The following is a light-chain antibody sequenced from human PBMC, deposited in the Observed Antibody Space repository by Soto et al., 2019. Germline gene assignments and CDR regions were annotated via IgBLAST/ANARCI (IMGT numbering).Light chain of an antibody. J-gene: IGKJ5*01. CDR2: DAS. V-gene: IGKV1-5*01. Sequence: DIQMTQSPSTLSASVGDRVTITCWASQSISSWLAWYQQKPGKAPKLLIYDASSLESGVPSRFRGSGSGTDFTFTISRLQPEDIATYYCQQYENLPTFGQGTRLEIK. CDR3: QQYENLPT. CDR1: QSISSW.